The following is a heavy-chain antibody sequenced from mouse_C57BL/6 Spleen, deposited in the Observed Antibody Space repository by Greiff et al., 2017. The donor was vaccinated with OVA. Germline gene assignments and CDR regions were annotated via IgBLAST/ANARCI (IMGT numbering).Heavy chain of an antibody. Sequence: DVQLVESGGGLVKPGGSLKLSCAASGFTFSSYTMSWVRQTPEKRLEWVATISGGGGNTYYPDSVKGRFTISRDNAKNTLYLQMSSLRSEDTALYYCARQGTAQVYYFDYWGQGTTLTVSS. CDR1: GFTFSSYT. J-gene: IGHJ2*01. CDR3: ARQGTAQVYYFDY. CDR2: ISGGGGNT. V-gene: IGHV5-9*01. D-gene: IGHD3-2*02.